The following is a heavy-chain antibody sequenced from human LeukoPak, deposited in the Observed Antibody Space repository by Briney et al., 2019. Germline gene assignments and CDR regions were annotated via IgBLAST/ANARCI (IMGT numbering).Heavy chain of an antibody. CDR1: AGSIASSTHL. CDR2: VFFQNT. J-gene: IGHJ4*02. Sequence: RPSETLSLTCSVSAGSIASSTHLWGWIRQTPGEGLEWIGSVFFQNTYYSPSLQSRVSISVDTSKSQFSLDLRSVTGADTALYYCARHRGSTGFFDFWGRGIVVTVSS. V-gene: IGHV4-39*01. D-gene: IGHD1-26*01. CDR3: ARHRGSTGFFDF.